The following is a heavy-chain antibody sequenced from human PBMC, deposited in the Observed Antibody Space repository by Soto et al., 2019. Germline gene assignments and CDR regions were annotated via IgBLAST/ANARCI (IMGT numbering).Heavy chain of an antibody. CDR2: IYWTDDK. D-gene: IGHD3-16*01. J-gene: IGHJ4*02. CDR1: GFSLSARGVG. V-gene: IGHV2-5*01. CDR3: AHSPWGAAPDY. Sequence: SGPTLVNPTQTLTLTCTVSGFSLSARGVGVGWIRQPPGKALEWLGIIYWTDDKRYSPSLETRLTITKDTSKNQVILTMTNMDPVDTATYFCAHSPWGAAPDYWGQGTLVTVSS.